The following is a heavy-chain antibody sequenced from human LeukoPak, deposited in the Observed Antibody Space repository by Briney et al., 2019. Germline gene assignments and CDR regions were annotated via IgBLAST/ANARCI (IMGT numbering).Heavy chain of an antibody. Sequence: GGSLRLSCAASGFTFSNAWMSWVRQAPGKGLEWVGRIKSKTDGGTTDYAAPVKGRFTISRDNAKNSLYLQMNSLRAEDTAVYYCARVPGYYDSSGTSDYWGQGTLVTVSS. J-gene: IGHJ4*02. CDR2: IKSKTDGGTT. D-gene: IGHD3-22*01. V-gene: IGHV3-15*01. CDR3: ARVPGYYDSSGTSDY. CDR1: GFTFSNAW.